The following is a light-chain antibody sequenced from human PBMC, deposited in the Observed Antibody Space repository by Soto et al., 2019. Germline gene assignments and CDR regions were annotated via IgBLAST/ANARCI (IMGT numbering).Light chain of an antibody. Sequence: QSVLTQPRSVSGSPGQSVTISCTGTSNDVGRYIHVSWYQQHPGKAPKLMIYDVSKRPSGVPDRFSGSKSGNTASLTISGLQAEDEADYYCCSFAGNPYVFGTGTKVTV. J-gene: IGLJ1*01. CDR1: SNDVGRYIH. CDR2: DVS. V-gene: IGLV2-11*01. CDR3: CSFAGNPYV.